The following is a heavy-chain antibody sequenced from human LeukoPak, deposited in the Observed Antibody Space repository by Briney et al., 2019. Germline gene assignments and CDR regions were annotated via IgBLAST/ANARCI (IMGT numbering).Heavy chain of an antibody. Sequence: ASVKVSCKASGYTFTGYYMHWVRQAPGQGLEWMGWINPNSGGTNYAQKFQGRVTMTRDTSISTAYMELSRLRSDDTAVYYFARESGDGYDIDYYYYYYMDVWGKGTTVTVSS. J-gene: IGHJ6*03. CDR3: ARESGDGYDIDYYYYYYMDV. CDR1: GYTFTGYY. V-gene: IGHV1-2*02. CDR2: INPNSGGT. D-gene: IGHD3-9*01.